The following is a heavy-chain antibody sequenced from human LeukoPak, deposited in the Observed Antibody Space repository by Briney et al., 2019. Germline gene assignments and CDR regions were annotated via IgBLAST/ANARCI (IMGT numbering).Heavy chain of an antibody. J-gene: IGHJ4*02. CDR1: GFTFSSYG. CDR3: AKLQLYYDILTGPLVDY. CDR2: IRYDRSDK. D-gene: IGHD3-9*01. V-gene: IGHV3-30*02. Sequence: GGSLRLSCAASGFTFSSYGMHWVRQAPGKGQEWVAFIRYDRSDKYYTDSVKGRFSISRDNSKNTLYLQMNSLRPEDTAIYYCAKLQLYYDILTGPLVDYWGQGTLVTVSS.